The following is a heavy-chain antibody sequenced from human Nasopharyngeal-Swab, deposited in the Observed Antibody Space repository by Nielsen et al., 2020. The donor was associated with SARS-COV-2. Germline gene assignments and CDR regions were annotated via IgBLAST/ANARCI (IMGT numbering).Heavy chain of an antibody. CDR3: ARDLISNYYGSGSWSYYYYYGMDV. V-gene: IGHV1-2*06. D-gene: IGHD3-10*01. Sequence: ASVKVSCKASGYTFTGYYMHWVRQAPGQGLAWMGRINPNSGGTNYAQKFQGRVTMTRDTSISTAYMELSRLRSDDTAVYYCARDLISNYYGSGSWSYYYYYGMDVWGQGTTVTVSS. J-gene: IGHJ6*02. CDR2: INPNSGGT. CDR1: GYTFTGYY.